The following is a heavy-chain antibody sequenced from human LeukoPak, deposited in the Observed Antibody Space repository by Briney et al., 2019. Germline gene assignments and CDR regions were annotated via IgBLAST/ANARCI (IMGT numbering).Heavy chain of an antibody. D-gene: IGHD3-22*01. CDR3: ASNYDSSGYAFDY. J-gene: IGHJ4*02. CDR1: GYSFTSYW. Sequence: GESLKISCKGSGYSFTSYWIGWVRQMPGKGLEWMGIIYPGDSDTRYSPSFQGQVTISADKSISTAYLQWSSLKASGTAMYYCASNYDSSGYAFDYWGQGTLVTVSS. V-gene: IGHV5-51*01. CDR2: IYPGDSDT.